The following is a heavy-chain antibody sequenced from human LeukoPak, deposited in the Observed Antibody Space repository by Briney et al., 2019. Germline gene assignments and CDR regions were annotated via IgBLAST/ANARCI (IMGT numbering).Heavy chain of an antibody. D-gene: IGHD7-27*01. Sequence: GESLKISCKGSGYSFTSYWIGWVRQMPGKGLEWMGIIYPGDSDTRYSPSFQGQVTISADKSISTAYLQWSSLKASDTAMYYCASLGRDPDPGDDTFDVWGRGTMVTVSS. V-gene: IGHV5-51*01. CDR2: IYPGDSDT. CDR1: GYSFTSYW. J-gene: IGHJ3*01. CDR3: ASLGRDPDPGDDTFDV.